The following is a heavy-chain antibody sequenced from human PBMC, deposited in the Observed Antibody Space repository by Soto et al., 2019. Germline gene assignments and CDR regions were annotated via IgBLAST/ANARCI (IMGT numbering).Heavy chain of an antibody. J-gene: IGHJ4*02. Sequence: QVQLQESGPGLVKPSGTLSLTCAVSGGSISSSNWWSWVRQPPGKGLEWIGEIYHSGSTNYNPSLKSRVTRSVDKTKNQFSLKLSSVTAADTAVYYCARGEGWDRGYFDYWGQGTLVTVSS. D-gene: IGHD1-26*01. CDR3: ARGEGWDRGYFDY. CDR1: GGSISSSNW. CDR2: IYHSGST. V-gene: IGHV4-4*02.